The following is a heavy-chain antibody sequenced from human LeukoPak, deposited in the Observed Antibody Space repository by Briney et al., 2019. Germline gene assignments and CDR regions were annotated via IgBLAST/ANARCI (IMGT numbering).Heavy chain of an antibody. CDR1: GGTFSSYA. J-gene: IGHJ4*02. V-gene: IGHV1-69*13. CDR3: ARDHSYYGSGSSDY. CDR2: IIPIFGTA. Sequence: SVKVSCKASGGTFSSYAISWVRQAPGQGLEWMGGIIPIFGTANYAQKFQGRVTITADESTSTAYMELSSLRSEDTAVYYCARDHSYYGSGSSDYWGQGTLVTVSS. D-gene: IGHD3-10*01.